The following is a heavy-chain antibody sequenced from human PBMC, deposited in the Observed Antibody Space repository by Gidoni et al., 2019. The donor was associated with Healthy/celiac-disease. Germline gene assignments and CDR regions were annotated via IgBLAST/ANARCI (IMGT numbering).Heavy chain of an antibody. CDR2: ISWDGCST. J-gene: IGHJ6*02. V-gene: IGHV3-43*01. CDR1: GFTFDDYT. CDR3: AKDIGGGITMVRGVIIKTPYYYYGMDV. D-gene: IGHD3-10*01. Sequence: EVQLVESGGVVVQPGGSLRLYCAASGFTFDDYTMHWVRQAPVKGLEWVSLISWDGCSTYYADSVKGRFTISRDNSKNSLYLQMNSLRTEDTALYYCAKDIGGGITMVRGVIIKTPYYYYGMDVWGQGTTVTVSS.